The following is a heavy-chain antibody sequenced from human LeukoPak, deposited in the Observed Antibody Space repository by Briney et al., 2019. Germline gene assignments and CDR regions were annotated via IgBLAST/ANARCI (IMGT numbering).Heavy chain of an antibody. Sequence: PSETLSLTCIVSGDSISSSRYSWGWIRQPPGKGLEWIGSIYYSGITYYNPFLKSLVTISVDTSKNQFSLKLNSVTAADTAVYYCVGPTRGSNSFETSGYSGYFDLWGRGTLVTVSS. D-gene: IGHD3-22*01. CDR1: GDSISSSRYS. CDR3: VGPTRGSNSFETSGYSGYFDL. V-gene: IGHV4-39*01. CDR2: IYYSGIT. J-gene: IGHJ2*01.